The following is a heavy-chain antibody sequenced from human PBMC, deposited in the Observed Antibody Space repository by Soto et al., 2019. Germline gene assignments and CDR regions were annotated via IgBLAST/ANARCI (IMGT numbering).Heavy chain of an antibody. Sequence: GGSLRLSCAASGFTFSSYAMHWVRQAPGKGLEWVAVISYDGSNKYYADSVKGRFTISRDNSKNTLYLQMNSLRAEDTAVYYCARSFLTGYYNVDYWGQGTLVTVSS. J-gene: IGHJ4*02. CDR1: GFTFSSYA. D-gene: IGHD3-9*01. CDR3: ARSFLTGYYNVDY. V-gene: IGHV3-30-3*01. CDR2: ISYDGSNK.